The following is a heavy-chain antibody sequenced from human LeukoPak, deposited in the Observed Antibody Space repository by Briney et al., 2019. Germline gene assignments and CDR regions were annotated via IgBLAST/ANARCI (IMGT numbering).Heavy chain of an antibody. D-gene: IGHD3-22*01. V-gene: IGHV4-38-2*01. Sequence: SETLSLTCGVSGYSISSGYHWGWIRQPTGKGLEWIGSMSHSGSTYYNPSLKSRVTISGDTSKNQFSVKLSSVTAADTAVYYCARHHLYDSSGDGRYYLDYWGQGTLVTVSS. CDR2: MSHSGST. CDR1: GYSISSGYH. J-gene: IGHJ4*02. CDR3: ARHHLYDSSGDGRYYLDY.